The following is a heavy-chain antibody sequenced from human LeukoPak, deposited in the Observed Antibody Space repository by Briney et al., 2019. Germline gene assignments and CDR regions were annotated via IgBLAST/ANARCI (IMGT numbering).Heavy chain of an antibody. J-gene: IGHJ4*02. D-gene: IGHD3-22*01. V-gene: IGHV3-7*03. CDR2: IKQDGSEK. Sequence: GGSLRLSCAASEFSFSSYWMSWVRQAPGKGLEWVANIKQDGSEKYYVDSVKGRFTISRDNSKNTLYVQVNSLGTEDTAAYYCAKGSYYDSSGSFYFDYWGQGTLVTVSS. CDR1: EFSFSSYW. CDR3: AKGSYYDSSGSFYFDY.